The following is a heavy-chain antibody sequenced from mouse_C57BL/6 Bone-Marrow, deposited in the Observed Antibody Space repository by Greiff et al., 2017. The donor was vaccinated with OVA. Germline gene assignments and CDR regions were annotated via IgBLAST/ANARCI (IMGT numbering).Heavy chain of an antibody. J-gene: IGHJ4*01. Sequence: EVQGVESGGGLVQPKGSLKLSCAASGFSFNTYAMNWVRQAPGKGLEWVARIRSKSNNYATYYADSVKDRFTISRDDSESMLYLQMNNLKTEDTAMYYCVRQGYDYYAMDYWGQGTSVTVSS. CDR3: VRQGYDYYAMDY. D-gene: IGHD3-1*01. V-gene: IGHV10-1*01. CDR2: IRSKSNNYAT. CDR1: GFSFNTYA.